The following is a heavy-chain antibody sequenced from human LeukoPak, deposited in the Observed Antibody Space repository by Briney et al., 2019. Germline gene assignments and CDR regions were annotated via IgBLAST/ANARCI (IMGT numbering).Heavy chain of an antibody. V-gene: IGHV3-21*01. CDR1: GFTFSSYS. D-gene: IGHD2-15*01. CDR2: ISSSSSYI. Sequence: GGSLRLSCAASGFTFSSYSMNWVRQAPGKGLEWVSSISSSSSYIYYADSVKGRFTISRDNAKNSLYLQMNSLRAEDTAVYYCATTLGDCSGGSCFDYWGQGTLVTVCS. CDR3: ATTLGDCSGGSCFDY. J-gene: IGHJ4*02.